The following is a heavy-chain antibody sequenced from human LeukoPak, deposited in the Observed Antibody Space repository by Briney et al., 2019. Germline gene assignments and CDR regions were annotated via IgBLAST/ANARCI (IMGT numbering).Heavy chain of an antibody. CDR2: IPSSGTDR. Sequence: GGSLRLSCAASGFIFSSYEMNWVRQAPGKGLEWVSYIPSSGTDRYYADSVRGRFTISRDNAKNSLYLQMNSLRAEDTAVYYCARDVYDSSGYYALEYWGQGALVTVSS. V-gene: IGHV3-48*03. CDR1: GFIFSSYE. D-gene: IGHD3-22*01. CDR3: ARDVYDSSGYYALEY. J-gene: IGHJ4*02.